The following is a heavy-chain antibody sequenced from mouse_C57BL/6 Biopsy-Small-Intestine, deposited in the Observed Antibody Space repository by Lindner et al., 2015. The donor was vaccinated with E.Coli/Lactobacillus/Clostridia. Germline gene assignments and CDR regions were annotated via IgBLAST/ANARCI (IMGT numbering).Heavy chain of an antibody. J-gene: IGHJ4*01. CDR3: ATDGPVAGMVTFLGHGDY. D-gene: IGHD2-3*01. CDR1: GYTFTDYY. Sequence: SVKVSCKASGYTFTDYYVHWVRQAPGQGLDWMGIINPASGTATFAQKFQGRVSMTRDTSTSTLYMELSSLRSEDTAVYFCATDGPVAGMVTFLGHGDYWGQGTLVTVSS. V-gene: IGHV1-84*02. CDR2: INPASGTA.